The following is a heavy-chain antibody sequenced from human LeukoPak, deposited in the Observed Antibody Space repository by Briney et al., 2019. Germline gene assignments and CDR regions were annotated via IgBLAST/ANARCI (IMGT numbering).Heavy chain of an antibody. Sequence: GGSLRLSCAASGFTFSSYSMNWVRQAPGKGLEWVSSISSSSSYIYYADSVKGRFTISRDNAKNSLYLQMNSLRAEDTAVYYCARSRSQDWFDPWGQGTLATVSS. J-gene: IGHJ5*02. CDR1: GFTFSSYS. CDR3: ARSRSQDWFDP. V-gene: IGHV3-21*01. CDR2: ISSSSSYI.